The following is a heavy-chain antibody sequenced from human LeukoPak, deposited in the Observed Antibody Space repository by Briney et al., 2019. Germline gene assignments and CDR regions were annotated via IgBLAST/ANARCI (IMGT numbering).Heavy chain of an antibody. V-gene: IGHV1-8*01. D-gene: IGHD4-11*01. Sequence: RASVKVSCKASGYTFTSYDINWVRQATGQGLEWMGWMNPNSGNTGYAQKFQGRVTMTRNTSISTAYMELSSLRSEDTAVYYCARVRTVTSTIDYWGQGTLVTVSS. CDR1: GYTFTSYD. J-gene: IGHJ4*02. CDR3: ARVRTVTSTIDY. CDR2: MNPNSGNT.